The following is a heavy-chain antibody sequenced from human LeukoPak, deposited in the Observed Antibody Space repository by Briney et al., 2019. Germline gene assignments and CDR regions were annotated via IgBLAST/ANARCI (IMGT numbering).Heavy chain of an antibody. Sequence: SETLSLTCTVSGYSISSGYYWGWIRQPPGKGLEWIGNIYHSGSTSYNPSLRSRVTISVDTSKNQFSLKLSSVTAADTAVYYCARAPTGISYYFDYWGQGTLVTVSS. CDR3: ARAPTGISYYFDY. J-gene: IGHJ4*02. CDR2: IYHSGST. V-gene: IGHV4-38-2*02. CDR1: GYSISSGYY.